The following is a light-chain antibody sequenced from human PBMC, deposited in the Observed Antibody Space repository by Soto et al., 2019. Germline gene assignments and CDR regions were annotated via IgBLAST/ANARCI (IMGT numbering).Light chain of an antibody. J-gene: IGKJ1*01. V-gene: IGKV3-15*01. CDR3: QQYNNWWT. Sequence: EIVMTQSPATLSVSPGERATLSCRASQSVSNNLAWYQKKPGQAPRLLIYGASTRATGIPARFSGSGAGTEFTLTSSGLQSEDVAFYYCQQYNNWWTFGQGTRVDIK. CDR2: GAS. CDR1: QSVSNN.